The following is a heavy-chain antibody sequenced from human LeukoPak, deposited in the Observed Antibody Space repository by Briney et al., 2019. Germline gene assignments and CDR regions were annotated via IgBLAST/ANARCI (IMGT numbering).Heavy chain of an antibody. Sequence: GGSLRLSCAASGFTFSSYSMNWVRQAPGKGLEWVSSISGSSSYIYYADSVKGRFTISRDNAKNSLYLQMNSLRAEDTAVYYCARGSILTGWNWFDPWGQGTLVTVSS. CDR2: ISGSSSYI. J-gene: IGHJ5*02. CDR3: ARGSILTGWNWFDP. CDR1: GFTFSSYS. D-gene: IGHD3-9*01. V-gene: IGHV3-21*01.